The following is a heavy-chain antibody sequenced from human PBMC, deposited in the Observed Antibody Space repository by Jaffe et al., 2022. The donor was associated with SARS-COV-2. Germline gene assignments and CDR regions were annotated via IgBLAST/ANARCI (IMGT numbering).Heavy chain of an antibody. J-gene: IGHJ3*02. Sequence: EVQLVESGGGLVQPGRSLRLSCAASGFTFDDYAMDWVRQAPGKGLEWVSGISWNSGSIGYADSVKGRFTISRDNAKNSLYLQMNSLRVEDTAFYYCAKDTMSGNYGAFDIWGQGTMVTVSS. CDR2: ISWNSGSI. CDR3: AKDTMSGNYGAFDI. D-gene: IGHD1-26*01. CDR1: GFTFDDYA. V-gene: IGHV3-9*01.